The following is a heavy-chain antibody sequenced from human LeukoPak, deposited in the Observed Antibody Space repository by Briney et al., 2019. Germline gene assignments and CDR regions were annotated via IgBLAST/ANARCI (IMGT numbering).Heavy chain of an antibody. CDR2: ISAYNGNT. V-gene: IGHV1-18*01. D-gene: IGHD2-21*02. CDR1: GYTFTSYG. CDR3: ATGDPFCSGDCYSPFDY. Sequence: ASVKVSCKASGYTFTSYGISWVRQAPGQGLEWMGWISAYNGNTNYAQKLQGRVTMTTDTSTSTAYMELRSLGSDDTAVYYCATGDPFCSGDCYSPFDYWGQGTPVTVSS. J-gene: IGHJ4*02.